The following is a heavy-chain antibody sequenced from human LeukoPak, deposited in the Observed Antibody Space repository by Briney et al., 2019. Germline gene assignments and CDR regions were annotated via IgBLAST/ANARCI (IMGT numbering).Heavy chain of an antibody. D-gene: IGHD6-13*01. CDR3: ARALYTSRSYLATFSPTNFDY. J-gene: IGHJ4*02. Sequence: GASVKVSCKASGYSFTNYGITWVRQAPGQGLEWMGWINPNTGGTNYAQKFQGRVTMTRDTSISTPYMELSWLRSDDTAVYYCARALYTSRSYLATFSPTNFDYWGQGTLVTVSS. V-gene: IGHV1-2*02. CDR2: INPNTGGT. CDR1: GYSFTNYG.